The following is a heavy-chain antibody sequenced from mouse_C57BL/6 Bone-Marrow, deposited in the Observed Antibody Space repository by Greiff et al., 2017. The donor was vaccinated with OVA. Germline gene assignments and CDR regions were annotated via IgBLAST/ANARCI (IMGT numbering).Heavy chain of an antibody. V-gene: IGHV1-7*01. CDR2: INPSSGYT. CDR1: GYTFTSYW. Sequence: QVQLQQSGAELAKPGASVKLSCKASGYTFTSYWMHWVKQRPGQGLEWIGYINPSSGYTKYNQKFKDKATLTADRSSSTAYMQLSSLTYEDSAVYYCARGGIDYYGSSYDWYFDVWGTGTTVTVSS. CDR3: ARGGIDYYGSSYDWYFDV. J-gene: IGHJ1*03. D-gene: IGHD1-1*01.